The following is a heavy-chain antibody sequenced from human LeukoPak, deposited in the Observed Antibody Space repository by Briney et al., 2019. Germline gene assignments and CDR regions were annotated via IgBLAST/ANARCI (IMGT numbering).Heavy chain of an antibody. CDR2: IYYSGST. V-gene: IGHV4-39*01. CDR3: ARVADSSSCIDY. CDR1: GGSISSSSYY. Sequence: SETLSLTCTVSGGSISSSSYYWGWIRQPPGKGLEWIGSIYYSGSTYYNPSLKSRVTISVDTSKNQFSLKLSSVTAADTAVYYCARVADSSSCIDYWGQGTLVTVSP. J-gene: IGHJ4*02. D-gene: IGHD6-13*01.